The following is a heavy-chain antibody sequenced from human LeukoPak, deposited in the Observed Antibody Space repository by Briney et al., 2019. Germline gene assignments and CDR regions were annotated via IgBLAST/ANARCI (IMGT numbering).Heavy chain of an antibody. D-gene: IGHD2/OR15-2a*01. V-gene: IGHV3-33*01. CDR2: IWYDGSNK. CDR1: GFTFSSYG. Sequence: GRSLRLSCAASGFTFSSYGMHWVRQAPGKGLEWVAVIWYDGSNKYYADSVKGRFTISRDNSKNTLYLQMNSLRAEDTAVYYCARDRFLQGWFDPWGQGTLVTLSS. CDR3: ARDRFLQGWFDP. J-gene: IGHJ5*02.